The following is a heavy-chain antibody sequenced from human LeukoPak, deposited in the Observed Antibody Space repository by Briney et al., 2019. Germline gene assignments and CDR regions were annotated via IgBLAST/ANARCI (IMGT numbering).Heavy chain of an antibody. D-gene: IGHD6-19*01. CDR2: ISRHSDDI. J-gene: IGHJ4*02. CDR3: AKATDSSGWSAFDY. CDR1: GFTFEDYG. Sequence: GGSLRLSCAVSGFTFEDYGMHWVRQAPGKGLEWVSGISRHSDDIGYSDSVKGRFTISRDNARNTLYLQMNSLRADDTAFYYCAKATDSSGWSAFDYWGQGTEVAVSS. V-gene: IGHV3-9*01.